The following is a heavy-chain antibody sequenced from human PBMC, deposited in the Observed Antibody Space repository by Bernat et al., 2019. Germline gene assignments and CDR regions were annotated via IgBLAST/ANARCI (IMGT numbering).Heavy chain of an antibody. J-gene: IGHJ4*02. CDR1: GFTFRSYG. Sequence: QVQLVESGGGVVQPGRSLRLSCAASGFTFRSYGMHWVRQAPGKGLEWVAVISYDGRNEYYADSVKGRFIISRDNSKNTLYLQMNSLRAEDTAVFYCAKDLRGFYYDSTGYYSYYFDYWGQGTLVTVSS. D-gene: IGHD3-22*01. V-gene: IGHV3-30*18. CDR2: ISYDGRNE. CDR3: AKDLRGFYYDSTGYYSYYFDY.